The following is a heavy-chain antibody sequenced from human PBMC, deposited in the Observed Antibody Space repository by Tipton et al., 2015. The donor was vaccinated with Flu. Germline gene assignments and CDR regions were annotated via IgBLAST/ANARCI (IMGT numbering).Heavy chain of an antibody. Sequence: GSLRLSCAASGFTFSSYDMHWVRQATGKGLEWVSGIGTAGDTYYPGSVKGRFTISRENAKNSLYLQMNSLRAGDTAVYYCARSYCSGGSCRYYFDYWGQGTLVTVSS. CDR3: ARSYCSGGSCRYYFDY. CDR2: IGTAGDT. J-gene: IGHJ4*02. CDR1: GFTFSSYD. D-gene: IGHD2-15*01. V-gene: IGHV3-13*01.